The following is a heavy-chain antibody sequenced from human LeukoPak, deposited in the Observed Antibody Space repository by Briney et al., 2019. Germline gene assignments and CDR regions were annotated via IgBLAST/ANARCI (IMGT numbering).Heavy chain of an antibody. CDR3: AGAYCGGDCYSLFLYYYYYMDV. J-gene: IGHJ6*03. CDR1: GYTFTSYY. D-gene: IGHD2-21*02. CDR2: INPSGGST. V-gene: IGHV1-46*01. Sequence: ASVKVSCKASGYTFTSYYMHWVRQAPGQGLEWMGIINPSGGSTSYAQKFQGRVTITADKSTSTAYMELSSLRSEDTAVYYCAGAYCGGDCYSLFLYYYYYMDVWGKGTTVTVSS.